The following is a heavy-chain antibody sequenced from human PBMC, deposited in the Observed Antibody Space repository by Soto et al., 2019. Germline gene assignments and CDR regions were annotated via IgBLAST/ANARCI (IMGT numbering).Heavy chain of an antibody. CDR1: GLTFSSYA. CDR2: ISGSGGST. J-gene: IGHJ4*02. V-gene: IGHV3-23*01. CDR3: AKRGSGSQFDY. Sequence: EVQLLESGGGLVQPGGSLRLSCAASGLTFSSYAMSWVRQAPGKGLEWVSVISGSGGSTYYADSVKGRFTISRDNSKNSLYLQMNSLRAEDTAVYYCAKRGSGSQFDYWGQGTLVTVSS. D-gene: IGHD1-26*01.